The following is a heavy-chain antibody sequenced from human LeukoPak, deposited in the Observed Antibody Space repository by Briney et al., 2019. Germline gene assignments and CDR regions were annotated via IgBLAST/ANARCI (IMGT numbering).Heavy chain of an antibody. CDR3: ARDPYYDILTGYSHFGY. J-gene: IGHJ4*02. CDR2: ISAYNGNT. V-gene: IGHV1-18*01. Sequence: ASVKVSCKASGGTFSSYAISWVRQAPGQGLEWMGWISAYNGNTNYAQKLQGRVTMTTDTSTSTAYMELRSLRSDDTAVYYCARDPYYDILTGYSHFGYWGQGTLVTVSS. D-gene: IGHD3-9*01. CDR1: GGTFSSYA.